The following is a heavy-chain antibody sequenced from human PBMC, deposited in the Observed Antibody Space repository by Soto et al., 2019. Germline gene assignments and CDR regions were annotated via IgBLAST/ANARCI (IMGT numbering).Heavy chain of an antibody. CDR3: VKDRDSNSWPSRDV. CDR2: ISPKSGSI. D-gene: IGHD3-22*01. CDR1: GYTFTRNG. J-gene: IGHJ6*02. V-gene: IGHV1-18*01. Sequence: VASVKVSCKTSGYTFTRNGISWVRQAPGQGLEWMGWISPKSGSIKYAQKFQGRVIMTTDTSTSTAYMELRSLGSDDTAVYYCVKDRDSNSWPSRDVWGPGTTVTVSS.